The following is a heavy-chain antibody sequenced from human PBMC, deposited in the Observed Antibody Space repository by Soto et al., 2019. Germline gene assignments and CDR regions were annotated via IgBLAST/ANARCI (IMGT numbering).Heavy chain of an antibody. Sequence: GSLKISCAASGFTFSSYGMHWVRQAPGKGLEWVAVIWYDGSNKYYADSVKGRFTISRDNSKNTLYLQMNSLRAEDTAVYYCARSPAGYSYGYGADYWGQGTLVTVSS. J-gene: IGHJ4*02. CDR2: IWYDGSNK. V-gene: IGHV3-33*01. CDR3: ARSPAGYSYGYGADY. CDR1: GFTFSSYG. D-gene: IGHD5-18*01.